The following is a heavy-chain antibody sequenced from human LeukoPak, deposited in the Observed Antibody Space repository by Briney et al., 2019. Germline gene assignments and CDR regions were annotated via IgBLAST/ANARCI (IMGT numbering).Heavy chain of an antibody. CDR2: IYYTGST. CDR1: GGSISSYY. D-gene: IGHD1-26*01. CDR3: ARESGTYYGL. Sequence: SETLSLTCTVSGGSISSYYWSWIRQPPGKGLEWIGYIYYTGSTNYNPSLKSRVTISVDTSKNQFSLKLSSVSAADTAMYYCARESGTYYGLWGQGTLVTVSS. V-gene: IGHV4-59*01. J-gene: IGHJ4*02.